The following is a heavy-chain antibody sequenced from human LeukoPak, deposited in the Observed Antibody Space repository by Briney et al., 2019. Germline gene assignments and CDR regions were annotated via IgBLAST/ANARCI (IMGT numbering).Heavy chain of an antibody. CDR2: ISAYNGNT. CDR3: AREAPPRDDDPYCYYGMDV. CDR1: GYTFTSYG. D-gene: IGHD1-1*01. Sequence: ASVKVSCKASGYTFTSYGISWVRQAPGQGLEWMGWISAYNGNTNYAQKLQGRVTMTTDTSTSTAYMELRSLRSDDTAVYYCAREAPPRDDDPYCYYGMDVWGKGTTVTVSS. V-gene: IGHV1-18*04. J-gene: IGHJ6*04.